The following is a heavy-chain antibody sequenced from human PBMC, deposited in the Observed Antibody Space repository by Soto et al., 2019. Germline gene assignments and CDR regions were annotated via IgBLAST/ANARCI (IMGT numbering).Heavy chain of an antibody. Sequence: EVQLVESGGGLVKPGGSLRLSCTASGFAFNTFSMNWVRQAPGKGLEWVSSINEDSTYIYYADSLRGRITISRDNAKDSLFLQMNSLRPDDTAVYYCVRDIRRYFRSGYMDLWGDGATVTVSS. CDR3: VRDIRRYFRSGYMDL. CDR2: INEDSTYI. J-gene: IGHJ6*03. CDR1: GFAFNTFS. V-gene: IGHV3-21*02. D-gene: IGHD3-9*01.